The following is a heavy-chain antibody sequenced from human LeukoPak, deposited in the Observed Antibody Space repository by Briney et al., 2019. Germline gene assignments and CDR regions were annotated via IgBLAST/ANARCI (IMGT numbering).Heavy chain of an antibody. D-gene: IGHD6-19*01. Sequence: ASVKVSCRGFGYNFTNYGISWVRQAPGQGLEWMGWINTNTGNPTYAQGFTGRFVFSLDTSVSTAYLQISSLKAEDTAVYYCAREVGSGWYGVDYWGQGTLVTVSS. V-gene: IGHV7-4-1*02. CDR2: INTNTGNP. CDR3: AREVGSGWYGVDY. J-gene: IGHJ4*02. CDR1: GYNFTNYG.